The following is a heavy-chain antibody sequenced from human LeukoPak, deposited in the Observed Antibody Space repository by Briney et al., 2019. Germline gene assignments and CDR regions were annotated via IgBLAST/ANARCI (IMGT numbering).Heavy chain of an antibody. CDR3: TTLVRGHMGFSYYFDY. Sequence: GGSLRLSCAASGFTFSNAWMSWVRQAPGKGLECVGRIKSKTDGGTTDYAAPVKGRFTISRDDSKNTLYLQMNSLKTEDTAVYYCTTLVRGHMGFSYYFDYWGQGTLVTVSS. D-gene: IGHD3-10*01. V-gene: IGHV3-15*01. CDR1: GFTFSNAW. J-gene: IGHJ4*02. CDR2: IKSKTDGGTT.